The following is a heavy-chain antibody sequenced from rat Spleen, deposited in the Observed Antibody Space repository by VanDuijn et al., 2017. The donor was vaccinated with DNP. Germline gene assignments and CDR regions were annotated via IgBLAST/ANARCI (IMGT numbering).Heavy chain of an antibody. J-gene: IGHJ2*01. Sequence: EVQLVESGGDLVQPXXSLKLSXXXSGXXXSXXXMAXXXQAXXXGLXXVAAISYEGSSTYYGDTVKGRFTISRENAKITRYLQMNSLRSEDTATYYCARPRTNGGYFDYWGQGVMVTVSS. CDR1: GXXXSXXX. V-gene: IGHV5-22*01. D-gene: IGHD3-4*01. CDR2: ISYEGSST. CDR3: ARPRTNGGYFDY.